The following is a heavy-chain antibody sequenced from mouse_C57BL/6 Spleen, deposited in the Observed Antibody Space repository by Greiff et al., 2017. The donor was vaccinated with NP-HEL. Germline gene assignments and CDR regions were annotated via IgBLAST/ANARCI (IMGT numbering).Heavy chain of an antibody. J-gene: IGHJ3*01. CDR3: ARLHYGFAY. V-gene: IGHV1-81*01. CDR2: IYPRSGNT. D-gene: IGHD1-1*01. Sequence: VQRVESGAELARPGASVKLSCKASGYTFTSYGISWVKQRTGQGLEWIGEIYPRSGNTYYNEKFKGKATLTADKSSSTAYMELRSLTSEDSAVYFCARLHYGFAYWGQGTLVTVSA. CDR1: GYTFTSYG.